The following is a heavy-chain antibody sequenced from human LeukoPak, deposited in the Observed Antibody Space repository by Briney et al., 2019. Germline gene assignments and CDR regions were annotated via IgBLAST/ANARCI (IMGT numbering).Heavy chain of an antibody. D-gene: IGHD2-8*01. Sequence: ASVKVSCKASGGTFSSYAISWVRQAPGQGLEWMGGIIPIFGTANYAQKSQGRVTITTDESTSTAYMELSSLRSEDTAVYYCARSSIPRYCTNGVCYTGFDPWGQGTLVTVSS. J-gene: IGHJ5*02. V-gene: IGHV1-69*05. CDR1: GGTFSSYA. CDR2: IIPIFGTA. CDR3: ARSSIPRYCTNGVCYTGFDP.